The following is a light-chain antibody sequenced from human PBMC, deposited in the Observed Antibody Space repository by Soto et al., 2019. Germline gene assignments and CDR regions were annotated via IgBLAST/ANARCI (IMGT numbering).Light chain of an antibody. J-gene: IGKJ1*01. V-gene: IGKV3-20*01. CDR3: QQYGSSSWT. Sequence: EIVLTQSPATLSLSPGEIATLSFSASQSVSSSYLAWYQQKPGQAPRLLIYGASSRATGIPDRFSGSGSGTDFTLTISRLEPEDFAVYYCQQYGSSSWTFGQGTKVDI. CDR2: GAS. CDR1: QSVSSSY.